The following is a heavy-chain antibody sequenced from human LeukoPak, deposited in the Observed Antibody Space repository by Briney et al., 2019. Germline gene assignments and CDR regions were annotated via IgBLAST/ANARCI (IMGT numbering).Heavy chain of an antibody. CDR2: IYHSGST. CDR3: ARVGMITFGGVIVSEPDAFDI. J-gene: IGHJ3*02. V-gene: IGHV4-30-2*01. CDR1: GGSISSGGYS. Sequence: SETLSLTSAVSGGSISSGGYSWSWIRQPPGKGLEWMGYIYHSGSTYYNPSLKSRVTISVDRSKNQFSLKLSSVTAADTAVYYCARVGMITFGGVIVSEPDAFDIWGQGTMVTVSS. D-gene: IGHD3-16*02.